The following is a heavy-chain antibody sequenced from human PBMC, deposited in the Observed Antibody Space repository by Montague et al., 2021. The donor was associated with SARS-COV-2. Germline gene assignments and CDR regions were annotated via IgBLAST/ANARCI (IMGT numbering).Heavy chain of an antibody. CDR3: VRHPHYDGLNGPPDF. D-gene: IGHD3-16*01. Sequence: SETLSLTCTVSGVSVTDYYWSWIRQPPGKGLEWVGHVLYNKGTNFNPSLKSRVAISVDTSKNQFSLRLTSVTAADTALYYCVRHPHYDGLNGPPDFWDQGTLVTVSS. CDR1: GVSVTDYY. V-gene: IGHV4-59*08. J-gene: IGHJ4*02. CDR2: VLYNKGT.